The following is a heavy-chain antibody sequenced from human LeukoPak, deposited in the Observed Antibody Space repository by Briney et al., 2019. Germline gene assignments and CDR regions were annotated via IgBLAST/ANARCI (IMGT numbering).Heavy chain of an antibody. D-gene: IGHD4-11*01. V-gene: IGHV3-66*01. CDR1: GFTVSSNY. J-gene: IGHJ4*02. CDR2: IYSGGST. CDR3: ASILGDVNYGYYFDY. Sequence: GGSLRLSCAASGFTVSSNYMSWVRQAPGKGLEWVSVIYSGGSTYYADSVKGRFTLSRDNAKNSLYLQMNSLRAEDTAVYYCASILGDVNYGYYFDYWGQGTLVTVSS.